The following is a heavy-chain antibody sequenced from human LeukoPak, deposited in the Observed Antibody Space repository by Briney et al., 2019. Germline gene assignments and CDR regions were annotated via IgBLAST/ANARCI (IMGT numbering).Heavy chain of an antibody. D-gene: IGHD2-2*01. CDR2: INQDGSEK. CDR3: ARDALSPAYYFDY. Sequence: GGSLRLSCAASQFTFSSYWMSWVRQAPGKGLEWVANINQDGSEKYYVDSVKGRFTISRDNAKNSLYLQMNSLRAEDTAVYYCARDALSPAYYFDYWGQGTLVTVSS. CDR1: QFTFSSYW. V-gene: IGHV3-7*01. J-gene: IGHJ4*02.